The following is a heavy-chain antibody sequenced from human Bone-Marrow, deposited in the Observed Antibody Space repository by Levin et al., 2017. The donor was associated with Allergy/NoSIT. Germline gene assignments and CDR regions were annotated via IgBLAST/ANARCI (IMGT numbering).Heavy chain of an antibody. J-gene: IGHJ4*02. CDR3: ARGQATTYYYGSGGFDY. D-gene: IGHD3-10*01. V-gene: IGHV4-30-2*01. Sequence: SCAVSGGSISSGGYSWSWIRQPPGKGLEWIGYIYHSGSTYYNPSLKSRVTISVDRSKNQFSLKLSSVTAADTAVYYCARGQATTYYYGSGGFDYWGQGTLVTVSS. CDR1: GGSISSGGYS. CDR2: IYHSGST.